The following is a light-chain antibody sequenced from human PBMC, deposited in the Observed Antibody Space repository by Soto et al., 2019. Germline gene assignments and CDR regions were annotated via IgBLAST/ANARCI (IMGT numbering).Light chain of an antibody. J-gene: IGKJ1*01. V-gene: IGKV3-20*01. CDR1: QSVSSY. Sequence: VSSQSPATVSLSPGERATLSCRASQSVSSYLAWYQQKPGQAPRLLISGASSRATGIPDRFTGSGSGTDFTLTISRLEPEDFAVYYCQQYGSSPRTFGQGTKVDIK. CDR2: GAS. CDR3: QQYGSSPRT.